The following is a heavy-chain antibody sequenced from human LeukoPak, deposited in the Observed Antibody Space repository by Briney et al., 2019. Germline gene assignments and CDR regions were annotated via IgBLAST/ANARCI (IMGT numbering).Heavy chain of an antibody. D-gene: IGHD1-26*01. CDR3: ARESGSYSASFFDY. V-gene: IGHV3-23*01. J-gene: IGHJ4*01. CDR1: GFTFSSSA. Sequence: GGSLRLSCAASGFTFSSSAMSWVRQAPGKGLEWVSSISGSGDSTYYADSVKGRFTISRDNSKNTLYLQMNSLRAEDTAVYYCARESGSYSASFFDYWGQGTLVTVSS. CDR2: ISGSGDST.